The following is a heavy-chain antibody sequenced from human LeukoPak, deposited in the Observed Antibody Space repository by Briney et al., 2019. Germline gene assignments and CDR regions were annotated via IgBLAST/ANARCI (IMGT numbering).Heavy chain of an antibody. V-gene: IGHV1-18*04. D-gene: IGHD3-10*01. J-gene: IGHJ4*02. Sequence: ASVNVSCKASGYTFTSYGISWVRKAHGQGHEWMGWISAYNGNTNYEKKLQGRGTMTTVTSTSTAYMELRSLRSDDTAVYYCAREAGRVTMVRGVISPYYFDYWGQGTLVTVSS. CDR3: AREAGRVTMVRGVISPYYFDY. CDR1: GYTFTSYG. CDR2: ISAYNGNT.